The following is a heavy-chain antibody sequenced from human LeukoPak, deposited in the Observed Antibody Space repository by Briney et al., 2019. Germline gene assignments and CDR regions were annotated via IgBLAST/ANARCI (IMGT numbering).Heavy chain of an antibody. V-gene: IGHV4-38-2*02. D-gene: IGHD7-27*01. CDR1: GFSVTTSGV. CDR2: IYQSGST. J-gene: IGHJ4*02. Sequence: ESGPTLVNPTQTLTLTCTFSGFSVTTSGVGMAWIRQPPGKGLEWIGSIYQSGSTSYNPSLKSRVTISVDTSKNQFSLKLSSVTAADTAVYSCARLAWGRLDYWGQGTLVTVSS. CDR3: ARLAWGRLDY.